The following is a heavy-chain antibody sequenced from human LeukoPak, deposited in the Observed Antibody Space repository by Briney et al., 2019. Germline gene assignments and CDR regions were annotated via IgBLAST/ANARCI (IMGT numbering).Heavy chain of an antibody. CDR3: ARPGGDDFWSGYLAGAFDN. Sequence: GESLKISCKGSGYSFTSYWIGWVRQMPGKGLEWMGIIYPGDSDTRYSPSFQGQVTISADKSISTAYLQWSSLKASDTAMYYCARPGGDDFWSGYLAGAFDNWGQGTMVTVSS. J-gene: IGHJ3*02. D-gene: IGHD3-3*01. CDR1: GYSFTSYW. CDR2: IYPGDSDT. V-gene: IGHV5-51*01.